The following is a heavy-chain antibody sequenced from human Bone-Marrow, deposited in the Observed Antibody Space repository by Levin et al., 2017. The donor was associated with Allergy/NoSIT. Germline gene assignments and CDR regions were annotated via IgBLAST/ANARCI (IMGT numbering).Heavy chain of an antibody. CDR1: GYPFANYY. Sequence: ASVKVSCKTSGYPFANYYIHWVRQAPGQGLEWMGWINPNSVATSYAQTFQGRLTMTRDTSINTAYMELSKLRSDDTAVYYCARVSNLGASAGFDFWGQGNLVTVSS. V-gene: IGHV1-2*02. J-gene: IGHJ4*02. CDR3: ARVSNLGASAGFDF. D-gene: IGHD1-26*01. CDR2: INPNSVAT.